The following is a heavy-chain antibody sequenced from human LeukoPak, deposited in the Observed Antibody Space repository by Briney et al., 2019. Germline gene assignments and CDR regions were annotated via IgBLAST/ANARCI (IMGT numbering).Heavy chain of an antibody. CDR1: GYTFTSYD. V-gene: IGHV1-8*03. CDR2: MNPNSGNT. Sequence: ASVKVSCKASGYTFTSYDINWVRQATGQGLEWMGWMNPNSGNTGYAQKFQGRVTITRNTSISTAYMELSSLRSEDTAVYYCARANSGSYSTRGAFDIWGQGTMVTVSS. D-gene: IGHD1-26*01. CDR3: ARANSGSYSTRGAFDI. J-gene: IGHJ3*02.